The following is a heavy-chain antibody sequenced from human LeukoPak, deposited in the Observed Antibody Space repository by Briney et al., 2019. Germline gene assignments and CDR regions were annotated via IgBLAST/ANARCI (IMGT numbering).Heavy chain of an antibody. J-gene: IGHJ4*02. CDR2: ISGSGGST. V-gene: IGHV3-23*01. D-gene: IGHD6-13*01. Sequence: GGSLRLSCAASGFTFSSYAMSWVRQAPGKGLEWVSAISGSGGSTYYADSVKGRFTISRDNSKNTLYLQMNSLRAEDTAVYYCARETVAAAGTSLLFDYWGQGTLVTVSS. CDR3: ARETVAAAGTSLLFDY. CDR1: GFTFSSYA.